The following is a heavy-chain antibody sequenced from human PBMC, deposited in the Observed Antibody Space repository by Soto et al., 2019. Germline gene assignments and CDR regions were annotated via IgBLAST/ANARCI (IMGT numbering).Heavy chain of an antibody. CDR2: IIPLLGIT. J-gene: IGHJ4*02. Sequence: QVQLVQSGAEVKQPGSSVKVSCKASGGTFNTYTISWVRQAPGQGLEWMGRIIPLLGITKNAKKFQGRVTITADTSTSTAYMELISLTSDDTAVYYCAREESGTVAGINYWGQGTLVTVSS. CDR1: GGTFNTYT. D-gene: IGHD6-19*01. CDR3: AREESGTVAGINY. V-gene: IGHV1-69*08.